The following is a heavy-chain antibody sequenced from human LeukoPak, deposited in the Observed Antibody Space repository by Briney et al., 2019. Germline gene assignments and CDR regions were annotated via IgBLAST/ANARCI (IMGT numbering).Heavy chain of an antibody. Sequence: SETLSLTCAVYGGSFSGYYWSWIRQPPGKGLEWIGEINHNGSTNYNPSLKSRVTISVDTSKNQFSLKLSSVTAADTAVYYCARDRNLYCSSTSCARGGSRFDPWGQGTLVTVSS. D-gene: IGHD2-2*01. J-gene: IGHJ5*02. CDR2: INHNGST. V-gene: IGHV4-34*01. CDR1: GGSFSGYY. CDR3: ARDRNLYCSSTSCARGGSRFDP.